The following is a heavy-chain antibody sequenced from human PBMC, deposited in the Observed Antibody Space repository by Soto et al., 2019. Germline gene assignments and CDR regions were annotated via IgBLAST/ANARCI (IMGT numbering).Heavy chain of an antibody. Sequence: QVQLVQSGAEVKKPGASVKVSCKASGYTFTSYDINWVRQATGQGLEWMGWMNPNSGNTGYAQKFQGRVTMTRNTSISTAYMELSSLRSEDTAVYYCARGVLYYYDSSGYYSNWFDPWGQGTLVTVSS. J-gene: IGHJ5*02. V-gene: IGHV1-8*01. D-gene: IGHD3-22*01. CDR2: MNPNSGNT. CDR1: GYTFTSYD. CDR3: ARGVLYYYDSSGYYSNWFDP.